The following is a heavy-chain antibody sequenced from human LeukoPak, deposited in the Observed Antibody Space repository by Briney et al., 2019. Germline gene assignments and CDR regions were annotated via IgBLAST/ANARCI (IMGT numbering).Heavy chain of an antibody. CDR3: ARPDDYYFFGLDV. CDR1: GFIFNSYA. D-gene: IGHD5-24*01. Sequence: PGQSLKLSCTVSGFIFNSYAMHWVRQAPGRGLDWAAFISSDGSRMHFTDSVKGRFTITRDNAKKTLYLQMDNLRDEDTSVYYCARPDDYYFFGLDVWGQGTTVTVSS. V-gene: IGHV3-30-3*01. J-gene: IGHJ6*02. CDR2: ISSDGSRM.